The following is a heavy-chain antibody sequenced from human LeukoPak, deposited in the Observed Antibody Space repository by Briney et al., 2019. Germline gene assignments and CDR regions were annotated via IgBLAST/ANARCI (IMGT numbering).Heavy chain of an antibody. J-gene: IGHJ4*02. V-gene: IGHV3-53*01. CDR3: ARSAPLGTRQYYFDY. CDR1: GFTVSSNY. CDR2: IYSGGGR. Sequence: GGSLRLSCAASGFTVSSNYMSWVRQAPGKGLEWVSVIYSGGGRYYADSVKGRFSLSRDNSRNALYLQMNSLRADDTAVYYCARSAPLGTRQYYFDYWGQGTLVTVSS. D-gene: IGHD3-16*01.